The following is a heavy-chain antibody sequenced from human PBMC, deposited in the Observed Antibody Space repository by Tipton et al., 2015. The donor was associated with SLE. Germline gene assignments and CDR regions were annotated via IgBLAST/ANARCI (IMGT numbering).Heavy chain of an antibody. CDR3: ARREKLEQHFDY. D-gene: IGHD1/OR15-1a*01. J-gene: IGHJ4*02. Sequence: TLSLTCAVYGGSFSGYYWSWIRQPPGKGLEWIGSIYYSGSTYYNPSLKSRVTISVDTSKNQFSLKLSSVTAADTAVYYCARREKLEQHFDYWGQGTLVTVPS. CDR1: GGSFSGYY. CDR2: IYYSGST. V-gene: IGHV4-34*01.